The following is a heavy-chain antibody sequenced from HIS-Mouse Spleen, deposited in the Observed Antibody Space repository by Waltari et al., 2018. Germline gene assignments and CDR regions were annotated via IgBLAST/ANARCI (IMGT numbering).Heavy chain of an antibody. CDR2: LYYSGGT. CDR1: GGSISSSSYY. J-gene: IGHJ2*01. D-gene: IGHD6-13*01. CDR3: AREIPYSSSWYDWYFDL. Sequence: QLQLQESGPGLVKPSETLSLTCTVSGGSISSSSYYWGWIRQPPGKGLGWIGSLYYSGGTYNNPALKRRVTISVATSKNQFSLKLSSVTAADTAVYYCAREIPYSSSWYDWYFDLWGRGTLVTVSS. V-gene: IGHV4-39*07.